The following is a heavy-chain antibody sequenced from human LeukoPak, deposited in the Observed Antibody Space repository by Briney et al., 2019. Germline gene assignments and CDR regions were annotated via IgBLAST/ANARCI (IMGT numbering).Heavy chain of an antibody. D-gene: IGHD1-26*01. J-gene: IGHJ4*02. V-gene: IGHV3-7*01. CDR1: GFTFSSYW. CDR2: IKQDGSEK. Sequence: PGGSLRLSCAASGFTFSSYWMSWVRQVPGKGLEWVANIKQDGSEKYYVDSVKGRFTISRDNARNSSYLQMDGLRAEDTALYYCARDKVMGATYFDYWGQGTLVTVSS. CDR3: ARDKVMGATYFDY.